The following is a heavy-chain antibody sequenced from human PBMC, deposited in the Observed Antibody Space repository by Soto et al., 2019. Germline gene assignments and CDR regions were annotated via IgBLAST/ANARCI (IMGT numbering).Heavy chain of an antibody. J-gene: IGHJ5*02. D-gene: IGHD3-22*01. CDR2: ISAYNGNT. V-gene: IGHV1-18*01. CDR1: GYTFTSYG. CDR3: ARVKGSGYHNWFDP. Sequence: ASVKVSCKASGYTFTSYGISWVRQAPGQGLEWMGWISAYNGNTNYAQKLQGRVTMTTDTSTSTAYMELRSLRSDDAAVYYCARVKGSGYHNWFDPWGQGTLVTVSS.